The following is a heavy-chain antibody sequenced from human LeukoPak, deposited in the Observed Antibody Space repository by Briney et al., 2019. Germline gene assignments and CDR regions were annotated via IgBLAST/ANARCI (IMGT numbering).Heavy chain of an antibody. J-gene: IGHJ3*02. V-gene: IGHV3-21*01. CDR2: ISSSSSYI. Sequence: GGSLRLSCAASGFTFSSYSMNWVRQAPGKGLEWVSSISSSSSYIYYADSVKGRFTISRDNAKNSLYLQMNSLRAEDTAVYYCARIPSPATNDAFDIWGQGTMVTVSS. CDR3: ARIPSPATNDAFDI. CDR1: GFTFSSYS. D-gene: IGHD2-15*01.